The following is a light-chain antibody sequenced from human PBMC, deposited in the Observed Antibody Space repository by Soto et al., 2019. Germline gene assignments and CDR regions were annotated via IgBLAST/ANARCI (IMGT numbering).Light chain of an antibody. J-gene: IGLJ2*01. CDR3: SSYAGSSARVV. Sequence: QSALTQPASVSGSPGQSITISCTRSSTDFENYNLVSWYQHCPDKAPKLIIYEGTKRPSEISDRFSGSESDTTASLIISGLQPADEGDYYCSSYAGSSARVVFGGGTQLTVL. CDR2: EGT. CDR1: STDFENYNL. V-gene: IGLV2-23*01.